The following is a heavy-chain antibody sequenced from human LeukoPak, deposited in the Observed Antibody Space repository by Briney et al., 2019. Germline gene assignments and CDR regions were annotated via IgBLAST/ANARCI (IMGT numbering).Heavy chain of an antibody. CDR3: AVAAAGSDYYFDY. Sequence: SETLSLTCAVYGGSFSGYYCSWIRQPPGKGLEWIGEINHSGSTRYNPSPKSRVTISVDASKNQFSLKLSSVTAADTAVYYCAVAAAGSDYYFDYWGQGTLVTVSS. CDR2: INHSGST. D-gene: IGHD6-13*01. J-gene: IGHJ4*02. V-gene: IGHV4-34*01. CDR1: GGSFSGYY.